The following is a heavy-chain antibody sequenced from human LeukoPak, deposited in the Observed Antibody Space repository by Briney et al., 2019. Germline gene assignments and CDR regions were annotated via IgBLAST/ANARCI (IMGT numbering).Heavy chain of an antibody. Sequence: ASVKVSCKASGYSLTGYYMHWVRQAPGQGLEWMGWINPNSGGTHYAQQSQGRVTMTRDTSISTVYMEMSRLRSDDTAVYYCARVWPCSNGVCPDVFDFWGQGTLVTVSS. CDR3: ARVWPCSNGVCPDVFDF. CDR2: INPNSGGT. J-gene: IGHJ4*02. V-gene: IGHV1-2*02. CDR1: GYSLTGYY. D-gene: IGHD2-8*01.